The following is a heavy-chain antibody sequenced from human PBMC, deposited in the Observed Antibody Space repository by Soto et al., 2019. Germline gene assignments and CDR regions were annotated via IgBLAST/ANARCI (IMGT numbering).Heavy chain of an antibody. CDR2: IIPIFGTA. CDR3: AREAVEAAAAGSYYYYGMDV. V-gene: IGHV1-69*13. D-gene: IGHD6-13*01. J-gene: IGHJ6*02. CDR1: GGTFSSYA. Sequence: GASVKVSCKASGGTFSSYAISRVRQAPGQGLEWMGGIIPIFGTANYAQKFQGRVTITADESTSTAYMELSSLRSEDTAVYYCAREAVEAAAAGSYYYYGMDVWGQGTTVTVSS.